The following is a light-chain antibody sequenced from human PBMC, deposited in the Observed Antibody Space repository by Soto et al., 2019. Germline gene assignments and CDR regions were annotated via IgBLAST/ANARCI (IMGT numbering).Light chain of an antibody. CDR2: AAS. J-gene: IGKJ4*01. Sequence: AIQMTQCPSSLSASVGDRVTITCRASQGIRNDLGWYQQKPGKAPKLLIYAASILQSGVPSRFSGSMSGTDFTLTINTLQPEDFATYYCLQDYNYPLTFGGGTRVEIK. V-gene: IGKV1-6*01. CDR3: LQDYNYPLT. CDR1: QGIRND.